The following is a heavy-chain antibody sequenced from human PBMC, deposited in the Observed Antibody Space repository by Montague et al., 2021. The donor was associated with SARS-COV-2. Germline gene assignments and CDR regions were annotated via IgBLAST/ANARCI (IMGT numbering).Heavy chain of an antibody. CDR2: IDWDXDK. V-gene: IGHV2-70*04. CDR1: GFSLSTSGMR. CDR3: ARSYYDILTNYYDAFDI. J-gene: IGHJ3*02. D-gene: IGHD3-9*01. Sequence: PALVKPTQTLTLXRTLSGFSLSTSGMRASWIRQPPGKALEWLARIDWDXDKFYSTSLKTRLTISKDTSKNPVVLTMTNMDPVDTATYYCARSYYDILTNYYDAFDIWGQGTMVTVSS.